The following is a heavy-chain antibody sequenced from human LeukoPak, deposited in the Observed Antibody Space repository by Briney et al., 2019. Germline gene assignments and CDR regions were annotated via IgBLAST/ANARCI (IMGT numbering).Heavy chain of an antibody. Sequence: SETLSLTFAVSGASISGSGYYWGWLRQPPGTGLEWIGNIYSSGSTYYNASLQSRVTISIDTSKNQFSLRLNSVTAADTAMYYCAKSGGYGLIDYWGQGTRVTVSS. CDR2: IYSSGST. J-gene: IGHJ4*02. D-gene: IGHD1-26*01. CDR1: GASISGSGYY. V-gene: IGHV4-39*01. CDR3: AKSGGYGLIDY.